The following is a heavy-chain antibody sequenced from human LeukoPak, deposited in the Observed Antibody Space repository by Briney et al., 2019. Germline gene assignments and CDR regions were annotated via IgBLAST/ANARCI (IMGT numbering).Heavy chain of an antibody. Sequence: SETLSLTCTVSGGSISSYYWSWIRQPPGKGLEWIGYIYCSGSTNYNPSLKSRVTISVDTSKNQFSLKLSSVTAADTAVYYCARAQIYGSGSYDDYWGQGTLVTVSS. CDR1: GGSISSYY. J-gene: IGHJ4*02. D-gene: IGHD3-10*01. CDR2: IYCSGST. V-gene: IGHV4-59*01. CDR3: ARAQIYGSGSYDDY.